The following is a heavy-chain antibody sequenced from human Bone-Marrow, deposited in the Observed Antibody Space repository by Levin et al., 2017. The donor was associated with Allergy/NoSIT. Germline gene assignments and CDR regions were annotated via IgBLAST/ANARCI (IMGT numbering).Heavy chain of an antibody. J-gene: IGHJ5*02. Sequence: GESLKISCKASGATFTGNYIHWVRQAPGQGFEWMGWVNPNSGGTNYAPKFQDRVTMTRDASITTAYMELSGLRSDDTAIYYCATIGRGIATAVPSWGQGTLVTVSS. CDR1: GATFTGNY. CDR2: VNPNSGGT. CDR3: ATIGRGIATAVPS. D-gene: IGHD6-13*01. V-gene: IGHV1-2*02.